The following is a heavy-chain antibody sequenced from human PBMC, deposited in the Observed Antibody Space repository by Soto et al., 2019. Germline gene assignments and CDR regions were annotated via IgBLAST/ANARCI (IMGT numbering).Heavy chain of an antibody. D-gene: IGHD5-18*01. CDR1: GGTFSSYA. Sequence: QVQLVQSGAEVKKPGSSVKVSCKASGGTFSSYAISWVRQAPGQGLEWMGGIIPIFGTANYAQKFQGRVTITADESTSTAYMELSSLRSEDTAVYYWARDPTAMVTEEYFQHWGQGTLVTVSS. CDR3: ARDPTAMVTEEYFQH. V-gene: IGHV1-69*12. J-gene: IGHJ1*01. CDR2: IIPIFGTA.